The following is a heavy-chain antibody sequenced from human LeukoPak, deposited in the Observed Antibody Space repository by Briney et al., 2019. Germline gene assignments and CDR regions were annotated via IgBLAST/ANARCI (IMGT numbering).Heavy chain of an antibody. J-gene: IGHJ4*02. Sequence: GGSLRLSCAASGFTFSSYPLHWVRQAPGKGLEWVTLISYDGSKIYYADSVKGRFTISRDNSKNTLYLQMNSLRAEDTAVYYCARQGYGGARHCWGQGTLVTVSS. CDR1: GFTFSSYP. V-gene: IGHV3-30-3*01. CDR2: ISYDGSKI. CDR3: ARQGYGGARHC. D-gene: IGHD1-26*01.